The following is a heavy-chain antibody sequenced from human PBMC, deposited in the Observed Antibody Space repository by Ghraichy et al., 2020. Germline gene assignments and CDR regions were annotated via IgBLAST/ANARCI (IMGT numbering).Heavy chain of an antibody. Sequence: GGSLRLSCVGSGFTFTSYSMNWVRQSPGKGLEWVSYISSSSRNRFYADSVKGRFTVSRDNARNSLSLQMNSQRDEDTAVYYCARASTVVRFYYNAGMDGWGQGTTVPVSS. V-gene: IGHV3-21*01. CDR3: ARASTVVRFYYNAGMDG. J-gene: IGHJ6*02. D-gene: IGHD4-23*01. CDR2: ISSSSRNR. CDR1: GFTFTSYS.